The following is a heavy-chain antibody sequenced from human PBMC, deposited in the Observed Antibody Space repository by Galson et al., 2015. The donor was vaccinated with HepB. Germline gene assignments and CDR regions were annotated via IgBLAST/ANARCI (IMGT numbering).Heavy chain of an antibody. D-gene: IGHD6-13*01. Sequence: SLRLSCAASGFTFSSFGMHWVRQAPGKGLEWVAVIWYDGSKEEYADSVKGRFTISRDNSDNSLYLQMNNLRAEDTAVYYCARDPSSMAPAGRADYWGQGTLVTVAS. CDR3: ARDPSSMAPAGRADY. V-gene: IGHV3-33*01. CDR1: GFTFSSFG. CDR2: IWYDGSKE. J-gene: IGHJ4*02.